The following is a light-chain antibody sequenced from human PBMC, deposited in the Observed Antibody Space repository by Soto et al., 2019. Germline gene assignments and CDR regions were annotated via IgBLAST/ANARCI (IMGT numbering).Light chain of an antibody. CDR3: QQYNDYSPRT. CDR1: QFISTW. Sequence: DIQMTQSPSTLSASVGDRVTITCRASQFISTWLAWYQQKPGKAPNLLIYKASSLESGVPSRFSGSGSGTEFTLPISSLQPDDFATYYCQQYNDYSPRTFGQGTKVEIK. V-gene: IGKV1-5*03. J-gene: IGKJ1*01. CDR2: KAS.